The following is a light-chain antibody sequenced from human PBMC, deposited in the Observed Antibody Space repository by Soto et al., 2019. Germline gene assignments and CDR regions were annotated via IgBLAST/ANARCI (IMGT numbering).Light chain of an antibody. Sequence: QSVLTQPASVSGSPGQSITISCTGTSDDVGGYNYVSWYQQHSGKAPKLIIYEVTNRPSGGSNRFSGSKSGNTASLTISGLQADDEADYHCSSYTSHYTRVFGTGTKLTVL. CDR1: SDDVGGYNY. CDR3: SSYTSHYTRV. V-gene: IGLV2-14*03. J-gene: IGLJ1*01. CDR2: EVT.